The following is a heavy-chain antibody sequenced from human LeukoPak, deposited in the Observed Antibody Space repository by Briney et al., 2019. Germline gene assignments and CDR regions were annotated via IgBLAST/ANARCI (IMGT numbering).Heavy chain of an antibody. Sequence: ASVKVSCKASGYTFNNHYMYWVRQAPGQGLEWMGVINPSGGSTSYAQKFQGRVTMTRDTSTRTVYMEVNSLRSEDTAVYYCASLDSSGQYYYYYYGMDVWGQGTTVTVSS. CDR1: GYTFNNHY. CDR2: INPSGGST. J-gene: IGHJ6*02. D-gene: IGHD3-22*01. CDR3: ASLDSSGQYYYYYYGMDV. V-gene: IGHV1-46*02.